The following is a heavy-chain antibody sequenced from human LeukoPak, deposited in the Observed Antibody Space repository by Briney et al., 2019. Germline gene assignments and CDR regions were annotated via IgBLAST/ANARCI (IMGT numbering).Heavy chain of an antibody. D-gene: IGHD3-3*01. CDR2: IYYSGST. J-gene: IGHJ5*02. CDR1: GGSISSYY. V-gene: IGHV4-59*01. Sequence: SETLSLTCTVSGGSISSYYWSWIRQPPGKGLEWIGYIYYSGSTNYNPSLKSRVTISVDTSKNQFSLKLGSVTAADTAVYYCARGLRITIFGVVNGADIFDPWGQGTLVTVSS. CDR3: ARGLRITIFGVVNGADIFDP.